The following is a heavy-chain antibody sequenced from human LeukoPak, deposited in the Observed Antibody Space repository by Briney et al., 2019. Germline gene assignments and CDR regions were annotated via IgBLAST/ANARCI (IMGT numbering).Heavy chain of an antibody. CDR3: ARDGDYDFWSGPNWFDP. J-gene: IGHJ5*02. CDR2: ISAYNGNT. D-gene: IGHD3-3*01. V-gene: IGHV1-18*01. CDR1: GGTFSSYA. Sequence: ASVKVSCKASGGTFSSYAISWVRQAPGQGLEWMGWISAYNGNTNYAQKLQGRVTMTTDTSTSTAYMELRSLRSDDTAVYYCARDGDYDFWSGPNWFDPWGQGTLVTVSS.